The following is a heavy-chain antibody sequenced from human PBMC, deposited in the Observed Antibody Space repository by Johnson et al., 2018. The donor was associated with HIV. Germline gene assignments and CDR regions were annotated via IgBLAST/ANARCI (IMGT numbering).Heavy chain of an antibody. V-gene: IGHV3-7*03. CDR3: AKGGYSYGNAFAL. J-gene: IGHJ3*01. CDR2: INVDGREK. D-gene: IGHD5-18*01. Sequence: VQLVESGGGLVQPGGSLRLSCTASGFTFSDFRMSWVRQAPGRGLEWVPNINVDGREKYYVDSVEGRFTISRDNAKNTLYLQMNSLRAEDTAVYYCAKGGYSYGNAFALWGQGTMVTVSS. CDR1: GFTFSDFR.